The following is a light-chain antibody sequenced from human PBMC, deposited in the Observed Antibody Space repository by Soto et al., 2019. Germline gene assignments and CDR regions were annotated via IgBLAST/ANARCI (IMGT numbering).Light chain of an antibody. CDR2: VNSDGSH. J-gene: IGLJ3*02. CDR3: QTWGTGIRV. CDR1: SGHSSYA. V-gene: IGLV4-69*01. Sequence: QPVLTQSPSASASLGASVKVACTLSSGHSSYAIAWHQQQPDKGPRYLMKVNSDGSHSKGDGIPDRFSGSSSGAERYLTISSLQSEDEADYYCQTWGTGIRVFGGGTKLTVL.